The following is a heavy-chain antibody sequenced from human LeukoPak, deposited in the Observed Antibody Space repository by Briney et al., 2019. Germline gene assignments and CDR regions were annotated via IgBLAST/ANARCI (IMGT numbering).Heavy chain of an antibody. J-gene: IGHJ4*02. CDR2: ISYSGRT. CDR1: GVSISSGGYF. D-gene: IGHD3-10*01. Sequence: PSQTLSLTCTVSGVSISSGGYFWSWIRQLPGKGLEWIGYISYSGRTYYNVSLKGRVTISVDTSKNHFSLKVNSVTAADTAGYYCARETSGTPPDFWGQGTLVTVS. V-gene: IGHV4-31*03. CDR3: ARETSGTPPDF.